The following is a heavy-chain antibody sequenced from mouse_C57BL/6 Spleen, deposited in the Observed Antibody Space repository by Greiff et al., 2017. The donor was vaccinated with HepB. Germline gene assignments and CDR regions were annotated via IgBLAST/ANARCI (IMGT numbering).Heavy chain of an antibody. Sequence: VKLMESGPGLVAPSQSLSITCTVSGFSLTSYAISWVRQPPGKGLEWLGVIWTGGGTNYNSALKSRLSISKDNSKSQVFLKMNSLQTDDTARYYCARIGDGYYYYAMDYWGQGTSVTVSS. CDR3: ARIGDGYYYYAMDY. D-gene: IGHD2-3*01. V-gene: IGHV2-9-1*01. CDR2: IWTGGGT. J-gene: IGHJ4*01. CDR1: GFSLTSYA.